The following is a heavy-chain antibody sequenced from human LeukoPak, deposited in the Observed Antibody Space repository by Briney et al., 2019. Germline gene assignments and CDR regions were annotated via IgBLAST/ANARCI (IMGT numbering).Heavy chain of an antibody. Sequence: GRSLRLSCAASGFTFSSYAMHWVRQAPGKGLEWVAVISYDGSNKYYADSVKGRFTISRDNAKNTVYLEMNSLRAEDTAVYYCGRGHYGPDYWGQGTLVTVSS. V-gene: IGHV3-30-3*01. CDR3: GRGHYGPDY. CDR1: GFTFSSYA. D-gene: IGHD3-22*01. CDR2: ISYDGSNK. J-gene: IGHJ4*02.